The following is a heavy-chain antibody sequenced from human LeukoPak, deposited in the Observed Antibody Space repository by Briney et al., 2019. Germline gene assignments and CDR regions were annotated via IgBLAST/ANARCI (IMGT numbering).Heavy chain of an antibody. Sequence: GGSLRLSCAASGFTFSTSWMHWVRQAPGKGLVWVSRITADGSSTTYVDSVKGRFTISRDNAKNTVYLQMNSLRAEDTAMYYCATDRSYSPDYWGQGTLVTVSS. D-gene: IGHD6-13*01. CDR3: ATDRSYSPDY. V-gene: IGHV3-74*01. J-gene: IGHJ4*02. CDR2: ITADGSST. CDR1: GFTFSTSW.